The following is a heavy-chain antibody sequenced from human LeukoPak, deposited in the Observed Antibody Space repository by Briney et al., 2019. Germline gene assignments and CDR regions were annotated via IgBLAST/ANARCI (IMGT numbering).Heavy chain of an antibody. CDR2: ISNNGGST. V-gene: IGHV3-64*01. Sequence: GGSLRLSCKASGFSFSSYAMHWVRQAPGKGLEYVSVISNNGGSTYYANSVKGRFTISRDNSKNTLYLQMGNLRAEDMAVYYCARGYDSSGYYYVDYWGQGTLVTVS. J-gene: IGHJ4*02. CDR1: GFSFSSYA. D-gene: IGHD3-22*01. CDR3: ARGYDSSGYYYVDY.